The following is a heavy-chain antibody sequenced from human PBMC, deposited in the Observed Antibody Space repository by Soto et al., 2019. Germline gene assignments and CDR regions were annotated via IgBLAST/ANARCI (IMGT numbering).Heavy chain of an antibody. CDR1: GYTFTSYG. CDR2: ISAYNGNT. D-gene: IGHD2-2*01. CDR3: ASVSSAAILSGMAYYYYGMDV. V-gene: IGHV1-18*01. J-gene: IGHJ6*02. Sequence: ASVKVSCKASGYTFTSYGISWVRQAPGQGLEWMGWISAYNGNTNYAQKLQGRVTMTTDTSTSTAYMEPRSLRSDDTAVYYCASVSSAAILSGMAYYYYGMDVWGQGTTVTVSS.